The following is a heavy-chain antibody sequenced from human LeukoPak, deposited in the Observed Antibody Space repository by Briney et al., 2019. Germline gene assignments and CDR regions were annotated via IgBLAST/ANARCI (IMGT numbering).Heavy chain of an antibody. CDR1: GFTLSNYA. J-gene: IGHJ4*02. D-gene: IGHD3-10*01. CDR2: ISGSGGST. V-gene: IGHV3-23*01. Sequence: GGSLRLSCAASGFTLSNYAMTWVRQAPGKGLEWVSQISGSGGSTYYADSVRGRFTISRDNSKNTLYLQMSSLRAEDTAVYYCARGQYGSGTLGHWGQGTLVTVSS. CDR3: ARGQYGSGTLGH.